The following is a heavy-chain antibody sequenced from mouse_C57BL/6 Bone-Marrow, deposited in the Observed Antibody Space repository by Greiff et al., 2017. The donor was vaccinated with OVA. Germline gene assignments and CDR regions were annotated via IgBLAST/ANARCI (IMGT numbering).Heavy chain of an antibody. V-gene: IGHV1-22*01. Sequence: EVQLVESGPELVKPGASVKMSCKASGYTFTDYNMHWVKQSHGKSLEWIGYINPNNGGTSYNQKFKGKATLTVNKSSSTAYMELRSLTSEDSAVYYCARYYYGSSFPAWFAYWGQGTLVTVSA. J-gene: IGHJ3*01. CDR1: GYTFTDYN. CDR3: ARYYYGSSFPAWFAY. D-gene: IGHD1-1*01. CDR2: INPNNGGT.